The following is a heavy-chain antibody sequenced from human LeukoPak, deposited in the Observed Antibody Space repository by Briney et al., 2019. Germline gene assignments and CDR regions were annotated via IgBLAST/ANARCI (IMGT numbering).Heavy chain of an antibody. CDR3: ATGYYDSSGLFDY. D-gene: IGHD3-22*01. V-gene: IGHV3-53*05. J-gene: IGHJ4*02. CDR2: IYSGGST. Sequence: GGSLRLSCAASGFTVSSNYMSWVRQAPGKGLEWVSVIYSGGSTYYADSVKGRFTISRDNSKNTLYLQMNSLRAEDTAVYYCATGYYDSSGLFDYWGQGTLVTVSS. CDR1: GFTVSSNY.